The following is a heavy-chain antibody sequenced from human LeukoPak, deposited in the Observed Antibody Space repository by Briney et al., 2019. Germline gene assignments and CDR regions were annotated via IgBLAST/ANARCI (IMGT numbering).Heavy chain of an antibody. CDR3: ARGFGSSGWYGNY. D-gene: IGHD6-19*01. CDR1: GYTFTSYG. J-gene: IGHJ4*02. V-gene: IGHV1-8*02. Sequence: GASVKVSCKASGYTFTSYGISWVRQAPGQGLEWMGWMNPNSGDTGYAQKFQGRVTMTRNTSISTAYMELSSLRSEDTAVYYCARGFGSSGWYGNYWGQGTLVTVSS. CDR2: MNPNSGDT.